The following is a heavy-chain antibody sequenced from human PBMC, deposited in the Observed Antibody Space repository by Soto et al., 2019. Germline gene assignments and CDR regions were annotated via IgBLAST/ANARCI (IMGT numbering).Heavy chain of an antibody. Sequence: QLQLQESGPGLVRPSETLSLICIVSGGSISWTTYHWGWVRQPPGKGLEWIGSVYYTGTTYYNPSIEIRVAISVDTSKHQYSLRLNSVSAEDSAVYVCVRRFNHLRSEPHFDLWGRGTLVTVSS. J-gene: IGHJ2*01. CDR3: VRRFNHLRSEPHFDL. CDR1: GGSISWTTYH. CDR2: VYYTGTT. V-gene: IGHV4-39*01.